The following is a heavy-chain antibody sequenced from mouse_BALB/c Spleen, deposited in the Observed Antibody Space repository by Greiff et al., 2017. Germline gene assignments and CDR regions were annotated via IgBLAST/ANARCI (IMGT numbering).Heavy chain of an antibody. V-gene: IGHV5-12-1*01. J-gene: IGHJ2*01. CDR1: GFAFSSYD. D-gene: IGHD2-3*01. Sequence: EVMLVESGGGLVKPGGSLKLSCAASGFAFSSYDMSWVRQTPEKRLEWVAYISSGGGSTYYPDTVKGRFTISRDNAKNTLYLQMSSLKSEDTAMYYCARHDGYYELDYWGQGTTLTVSS. CDR3: ARHDGYYELDY. CDR2: ISSGGGST.